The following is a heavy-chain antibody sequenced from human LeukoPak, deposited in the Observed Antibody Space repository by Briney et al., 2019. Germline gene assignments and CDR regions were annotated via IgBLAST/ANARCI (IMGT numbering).Heavy chain of an antibody. Sequence: SETLSLTCAVYGGSFSGYYWSWIRQPPGKGLEWIGEINHSGSTNYNPSLKSRVTISVDTSKNQFSLKLSSVTAADTAVYYCARGVPPPLRYWGQGTLVTVSS. J-gene: IGHJ4*02. CDR1: GGSFSGYY. CDR3: ARGVPPPLRY. D-gene: IGHD3-9*01. CDR2: INHSGST. V-gene: IGHV4-34*01.